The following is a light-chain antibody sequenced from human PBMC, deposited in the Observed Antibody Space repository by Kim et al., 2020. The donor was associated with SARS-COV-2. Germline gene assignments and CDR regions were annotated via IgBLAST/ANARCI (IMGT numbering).Light chain of an antibody. CDR2: DVH. CDR1: RLDVGGYNY. V-gene: IGLV2-14*03. Sequence: SELTQPASVSGSPGQSITISCTGTRLDVGGYNYVSWYQQHPGKAPKLMIYDVHNRPTGVSDRFSGSKSGNTASLTISGLQAEDEADYYCSSWASTTSYV. CDR3: SSWASTTSYV. J-gene: IGLJ1*01.